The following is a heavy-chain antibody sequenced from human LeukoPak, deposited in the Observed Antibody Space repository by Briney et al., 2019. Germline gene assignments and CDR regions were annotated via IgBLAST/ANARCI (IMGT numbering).Heavy chain of an antibody. J-gene: IGHJ4*02. CDR1: GDSVSSNSAT. V-gene: IGHV6-1*01. D-gene: IGHD5-18*01. CDR2: TYYRAKWYN. CDR3: ARDLAGDGGYSYGMVDY. Sequence: SQTFSLTCAISGDSVSSNSATWNWIRQSPSRGLEWLGRTYYRAKWYNDYAESVKSRITINPDTSKNQLSLQLNSVTPEDTAVYFCARDLAGDGGYSYGMVDYWGQGTLVTVSS.